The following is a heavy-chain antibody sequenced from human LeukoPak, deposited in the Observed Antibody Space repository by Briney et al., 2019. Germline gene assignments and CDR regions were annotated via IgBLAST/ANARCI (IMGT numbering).Heavy chain of an antibody. D-gene: IGHD3-22*01. V-gene: IGHV4-59*01. CDR1: GGSISSYY. CDR2: IYYSGST. J-gene: IGHJ3*02. CDR3: ARVYYYDSSGYYYVGAFDI. Sequence: SETLSLTCTVSGGSISSYYWSWIRQPPGKGLEWIGYIYYSGSTNYNPSLKSRVTISVDTSKNQFSLKLSSVTAADTAVYYCARVYYYDSSGYYYVGAFDIWGQGTMVTVSS.